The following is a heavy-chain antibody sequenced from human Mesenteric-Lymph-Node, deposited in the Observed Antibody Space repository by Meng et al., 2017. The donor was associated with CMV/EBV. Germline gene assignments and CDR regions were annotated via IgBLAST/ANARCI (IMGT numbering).Heavy chain of an antibody. CDR2: MNPNSGNT. J-gene: IGHJ6*02. CDR1: GYIITGNY. CDR3: ARATYYDFWSGSRYYGMDV. Sequence: ASVMVFCKASGYIITGNYMHWVRQATGQGLKGMGWMNPNSGNTGYAQKFQGRVTMTRNTSISTPYMELSSLRSEDTAVYYCARATYYDFWSGSRYYGMDVWGQGTTVTVSS. V-gene: IGHV1-8*02. D-gene: IGHD3-3*01.